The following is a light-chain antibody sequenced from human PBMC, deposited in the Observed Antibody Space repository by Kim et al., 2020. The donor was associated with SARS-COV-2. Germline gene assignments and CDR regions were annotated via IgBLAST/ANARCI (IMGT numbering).Light chain of an antibody. Sequence: SSELTQDPAVSVALGQIVQITCQGDSLRNYYSSWYQQKAGQAPKLIIYHTNKRPSGIPDRFSGSSSGNTASLTITGTQAEDEADYYCNSRDSRGNHPWV. CDR2: HTN. J-gene: IGLJ3*02. CDR3: NSRDSRGNHPWV. V-gene: IGLV3-19*01. CDR1: SLRNYY.